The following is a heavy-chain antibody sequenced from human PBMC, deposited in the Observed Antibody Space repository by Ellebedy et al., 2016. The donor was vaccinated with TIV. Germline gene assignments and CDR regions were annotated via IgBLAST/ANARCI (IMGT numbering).Heavy chain of an antibody. CDR1: GFTFSTYG. Sequence: GESLKISCAASGFTFSTYGMSWVRQAPGKGLEWVSAIRGGDSNTYYADSVKGRSTISRDNFKNTLYLQLNSLRAEDTAVYYCARGHMTTVTTKMVDDWFDPWGQGTLVTVSS. J-gene: IGHJ5*02. V-gene: IGHV3-23*01. CDR2: IRGGDSNT. D-gene: IGHD4-17*01. CDR3: ARGHMTTVTTKMVDDWFDP.